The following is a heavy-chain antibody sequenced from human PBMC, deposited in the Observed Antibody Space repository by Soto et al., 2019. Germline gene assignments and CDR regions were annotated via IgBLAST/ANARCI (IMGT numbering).Heavy chain of an antibody. J-gene: IGHJ6*03. D-gene: IGHD6-6*01. Sequence: GESLKISCKGSGYSFTSYWIGWVRQMPGKGLEWMGIIYPGDSDTRYSPSFQGQVTISADKCISTAYLQGSRVKAADTAMYYCARQEYSIYYMDVWGKGTTVTVSS. CDR2: IYPGDSDT. V-gene: IGHV5-51*01. CDR1: GYSFTSYW. CDR3: ARQEYSIYYMDV.